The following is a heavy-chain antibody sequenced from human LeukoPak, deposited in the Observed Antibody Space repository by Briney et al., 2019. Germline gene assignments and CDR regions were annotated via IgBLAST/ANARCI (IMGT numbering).Heavy chain of an antibody. CDR2: INPNSGGT. J-gene: IGHJ4*02. Sequence: ASVTVSFTASGYGFTSYCNHWLRLAPGQGLEWMGWINPNSGGTNFAQKFQGRVTMTRDTSITTAHMELSRLTSDDTAVYSCAGVTPRSSSSWIDGWGQGTLVTVSS. D-gene: IGHD2-2*01. CDR1: GYGFTSYC. CDR3: AGVTPRSSSSWIDG. V-gene: IGHV1-2*02.